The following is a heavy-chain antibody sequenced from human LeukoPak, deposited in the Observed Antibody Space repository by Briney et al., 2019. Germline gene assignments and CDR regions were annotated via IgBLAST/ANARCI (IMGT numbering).Heavy chain of an antibody. D-gene: IGHD3-10*01. CDR1: GFDFSNYA. CDR2: IKQDGSEK. CDR3: ARESYGSGSYGDY. Sequence: GGSLRLSCAASGFDFSNYATTWVRQAPGKGLEWVANIKQDGSEKYYVDSVKGRFTISRDNAKNSLYLQMNSLRAEDTAVYYCARESYGSGSYGDYWGQGTLVTVSS. J-gene: IGHJ4*02. V-gene: IGHV3-7*01.